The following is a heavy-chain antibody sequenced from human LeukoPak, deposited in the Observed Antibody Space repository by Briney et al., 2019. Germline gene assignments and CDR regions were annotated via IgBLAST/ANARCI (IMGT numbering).Heavy chain of an antibody. CDR3: ARAIDYYDSSGYIDY. Sequence: GASVTVSCKASGYTFTGYYMHWVRQAPGQGLEWMGWINPNSGGTNYAQKFQGRVTMTRDTSISTAYMELSRLRSDDTAVYYCARAIDYYDSSGYIDYWGQGTLVTVSS. CDR1: GYTFTGYY. J-gene: IGHJ4*02. D-gene: IGHD3-22*01. CDR2: INPNSGGT. V-gene: IGHV1-2*02.